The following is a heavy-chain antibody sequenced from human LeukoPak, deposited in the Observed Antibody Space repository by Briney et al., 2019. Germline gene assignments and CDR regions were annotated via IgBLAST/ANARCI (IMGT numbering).Heavy chain of an antibody. Sequence: SETLSLTCTVSGGSISSYYWSWIRQPPGKGLEWIGYIYYSGSTNYNPSLKSRVTISVDTSKNQFSLKLSSVTAADTAVYYCARSFEGVPHYSVDYWGQGTLVTVSS. V-gene: IGHV4-59*01. D-gene: IGHD3-10*01. J-gene: IGHJ4*02. CDR3: ARSFEGVPHYSVDY. CDR2: IYYSGST. CDR1: GGSISSYY.